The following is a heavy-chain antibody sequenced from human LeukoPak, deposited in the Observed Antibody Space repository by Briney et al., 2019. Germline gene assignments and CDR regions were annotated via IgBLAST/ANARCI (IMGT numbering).Heavy chain of an antibody. CDR3: ARVFWETVNTGYYSDF. D-gene: IGHD3-22*01. CDR1: GFTFSSYG. V-gene: IGHV3-21*01. J-gene: IGHJ4*02. Sequence: GGSLRLSCAASGFTFSSYGMHRVRQAPGKGLEWISSITSSSSHIFYADSVRGRFTISRDNANNALHLQMNSLRAEDTAVYYCARVFWETVNTGYYSDFWGQGTLVTVSS. CDR2: ITSSSSHI.